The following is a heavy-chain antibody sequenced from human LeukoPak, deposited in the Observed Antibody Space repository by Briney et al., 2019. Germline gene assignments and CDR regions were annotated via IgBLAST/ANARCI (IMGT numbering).Heavy chain of an antibody. Sequence: ASVKVSCKASGYTFTSYYMHWVRQAPGQRLEWMGWINAGNGNTKYSQEFQGRVTITRDTSASTAYMELSSLRSEDMAVYYCARDLIMGYYDSSGEFPFDYWGQGTLVTVSS. J-gene: IGHJ4*02. CDR1: GYTFTSYY. CDR3: ARDLIMGYYDSSGEFPFDY. V-gene: IGHV1-3*03. CDR2: INAGNGNT. D-gene: IGHD3-22*01.